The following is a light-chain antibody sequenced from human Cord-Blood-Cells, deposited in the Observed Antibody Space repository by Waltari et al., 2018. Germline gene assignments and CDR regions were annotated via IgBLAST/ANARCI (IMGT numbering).Light chain of an antibody. Sequence: DIQMTQSPSTPSASVGDRVTITCRASQSISSWLAWYQQKPGKAPKLLIYKASSLESGVPSRFSGSGSGTEFTLTISSLQPDDFATYYSQQYNSYSHVTFGQGTKVEIK. CDR3: QQYNSYSHVT. CDR1: QSISSW. J-gene: IGKJ1*01. CDR2: KAS. V-gene: IGKV1-5*03.